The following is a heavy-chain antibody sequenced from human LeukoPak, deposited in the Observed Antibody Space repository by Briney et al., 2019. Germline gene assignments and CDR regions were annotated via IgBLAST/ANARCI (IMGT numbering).Heavy chain of an antibody. CDR2: IYYSGST. J-gene: IGHJ4*02. Sequence: SETLSLTCTVSGGSISSSSYYWGWIRQPPGKGLEWIGSIYYSGSTYYNPSLKSRVTISVDTSKNQFSLKLSSVTAADTAVYYCARHGIAVANWGQGTLVTVSS. D-gene: IGHD6-19*01. CDR3: ARHGIAVAN. V-gene: IGHV4-39*01. CDR1: GGSISSSSYY.